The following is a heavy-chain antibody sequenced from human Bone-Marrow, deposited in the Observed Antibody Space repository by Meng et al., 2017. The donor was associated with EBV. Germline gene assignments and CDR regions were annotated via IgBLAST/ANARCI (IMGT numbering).Heavy chain of an antibody. J-gene: IGHJ5*02. D-gene: IGHD3-22*01. CDR1: GDSVSSNSAA. Sequence: QVQLQQSGPGLVKPSQXLSLTSPTSGDSVSSNSAAWNWIRQSPSRGLEWLGRTYYRSKWYNDYAVSVKSRIIINPDTSKNQVFLQLNSVTPEDTAVYYCVRDRGYWDWFDPWGQGTLVTVSS. V-gene: IGHV6-1*01. CDR2: TYYRSKWYN. CDR3: VRDRGYWDWFDP.